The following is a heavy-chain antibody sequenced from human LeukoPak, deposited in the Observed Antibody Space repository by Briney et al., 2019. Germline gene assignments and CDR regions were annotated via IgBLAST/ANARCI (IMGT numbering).Heavy chain of an antibody. CDR3: ARSSCYYYNRLDAFDI. CDR1: GGSISSYY. D-gene: IGHD3-22*01. CDR2: IYYSGST. V-gene: IGHV4-59*01. J-gene: IGHJ3*02. Sequence: SETLSLTCTVSGGSISSYYWSWIRQPPGKGLEWIGYIYYSGSTYYNPSLKSRVTISVDTSKNQFSLKLSSVTAADTAVYYCARSSCYYYNRLDAFDIWGQGTMVTVSS.